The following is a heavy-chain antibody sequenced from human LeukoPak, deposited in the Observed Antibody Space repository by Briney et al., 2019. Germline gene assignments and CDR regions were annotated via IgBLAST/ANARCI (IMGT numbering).Heavy chain of an antibody. V-gene: IGHV4-4*02. CDR1: LDSTTSNF. D-gene: IGHD1-14*01. CDR3: AREILGGFNPGAY. J-gene: IGHJ4*02. Sequence: SETLSLTCTVSLDSTTSNFWSWVRQPPGKGLEWIGEIHRSGSPNYNPSLQSRVTISIDRSRNQIVLELSSVTAADTAVYYCAREILGGFNPGAYWGQGTLVTVSS. CDR2: IHRSGSP.